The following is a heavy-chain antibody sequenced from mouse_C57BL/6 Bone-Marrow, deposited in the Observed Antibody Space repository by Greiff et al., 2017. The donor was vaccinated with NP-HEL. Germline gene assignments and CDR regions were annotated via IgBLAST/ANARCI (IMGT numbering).Heavy chain of an antibody. CDR1: GFNIKDDY. CDR2: IDPENGDT. CDR3: TTSRFITTVDY. J-gene: IGHJ2*01. D-gene: IGHD1-1*01. V-gene: IGHV14-4*01. Sequence: EVQLQQSGAELVRPGASVKLSCTASGFNIKDDYMHWVKQRPEQGLEWIGWIDPENGDTEYASKFQGKATITADTSSNTAYLQLSSLTSEDTAVYYCTTSRFITTVDYWGQGTTLTVSS.